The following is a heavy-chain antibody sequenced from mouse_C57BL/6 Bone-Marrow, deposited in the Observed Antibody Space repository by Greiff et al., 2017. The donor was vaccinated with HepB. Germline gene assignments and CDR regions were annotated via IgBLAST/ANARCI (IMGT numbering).Heavy chain of an antibody. CDR1: GFTFSDYY. CDR3: ARDIGYGSSRYWYFDV. J-gene: IGHJ1*03. D-gene: IGHD1-1*01. Sequence: EVKLVESEGGLVQPGSSMKLSCTASGFTFSDYYMAWVRQVPEKGLEWVANINYDGSSTYYLDSLKSRFIISRDNAKNILYLQMRSLKSEDTATYYCARDIGYGSSRYWYFDVWGTGTTVTVSS. V-gene: IGHV5-16*01. CDR2: INYDGSST.